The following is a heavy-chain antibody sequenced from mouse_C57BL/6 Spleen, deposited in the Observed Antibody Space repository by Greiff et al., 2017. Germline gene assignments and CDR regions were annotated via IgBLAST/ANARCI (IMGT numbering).Heavy chain of an antibody. V-gene: IGHV1-80*01. CDR1: GYAFSSYW. CDR3: AREGFLDDYDEDWYFDV. D-gene: IGHD2-4*01. Sequence: VQLQQSGAELVKPGASVKISCKASGYAFSSYWMNWVKQRPGKGLEWIGQIYPGDGDTNYNGKFKGKATLTADKSSSTAYMQLSSLTSEDSAVYFCAREGFLDDYDEDWYFDVWGTGTTVTVSS. J-gene: IGHJ1*03. CDR2: IYPGDGDT.